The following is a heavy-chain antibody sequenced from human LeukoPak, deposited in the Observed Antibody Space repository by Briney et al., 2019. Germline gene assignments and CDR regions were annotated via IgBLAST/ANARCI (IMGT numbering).Heavy chain of an antibody. CDR1: GGTFSSYA. Sequence: SVKVSCKASGGTFSSYAISWVRQAPGQGLEWMGGIIPIFGTANYAQKFQGRVTITADESTSTAYMELSSLRSEDTAVYYCARDRECYYDSSGYFNWFDPWGQGTLVTVSS. J-gene: IGHJ5*02. CDR3: ARDRECYYDSSGYFNWFDP. V-gene: IGHV1-69*13. CDR2: IIPIFGTA. D-gene: IGHD3-22*01.